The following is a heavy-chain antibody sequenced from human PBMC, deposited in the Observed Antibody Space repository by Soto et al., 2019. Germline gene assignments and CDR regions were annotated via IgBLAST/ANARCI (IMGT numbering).Heavy chain of an antibody. CDR1: GYTFTSYA. CDR2: INAGNGNT. V-gene: IGHV1-3*01. CDR3: ARSVAVAGDLGY. J-gene: IGHJ4*02. D-gene: IGHD6-19*01. Sequence: ASVKVSCKASGYTFTSYAMHWVRQAPGQRLEWMGWINAGNGNTKYSQKFQGRVTITRDTSTSTAYMELRSLRSDDTAVYYCARSVAVAGDLGYWGQGTLVTVS.